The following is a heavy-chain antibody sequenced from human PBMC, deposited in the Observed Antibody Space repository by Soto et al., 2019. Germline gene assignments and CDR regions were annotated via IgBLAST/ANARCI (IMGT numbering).Heavy chain of an antibody. J-gene: IGHJ6*02. Sequence: QVQLVQSGAEVKKPGSSVKVSCKASGGTFSSYAISWVRQAPGQGLEWMGGIIPIFGTANYAQKFQGRVTITADESTSTAYMELSSLRSEDTAVYYCARKRSGSGCYYNVMDYYGMDVWGQGTTVTVSS. CDR1: GGTFSSYA. CDR3: ARKRSGSGCYYNVMDYYGMDV. D-gene: IGHD3-10*01. CDR2: IIPIFGTA. V-gene: IGHV1-69*01.